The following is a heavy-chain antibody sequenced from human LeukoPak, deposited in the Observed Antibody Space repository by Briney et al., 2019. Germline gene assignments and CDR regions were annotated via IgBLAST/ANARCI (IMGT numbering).Heavy chain of an antibody. V-gene: IGHV3-21*01. Sequence: GGSLRLSCAASGFTFSTHSMNCVRQAPGKGLEWGSCISSSSSDIYYADSVKGRFTISRDHAKNSLYLQMSSLRAEDTAVYYCARVPGGLEWADFDYWGQGTLVTVSS. CDR1: GFTFSTHS. CDR3: ARVPGGLEWADFDY. CDR2: ISSSSSDI. D-gene: IGHD3-3*01. J-gene: IGHJ4*02.